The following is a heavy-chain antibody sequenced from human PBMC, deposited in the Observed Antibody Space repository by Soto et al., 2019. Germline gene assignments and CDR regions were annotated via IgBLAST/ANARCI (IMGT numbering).Heavy chain of an antibody. CDR1: GYTFTSYG. CDR2: ISAYNGNT. Sequence: ASVKVSCKASGYTFTSYGISWVRQAPGQGLEWMGWISAYNGNTNYAQKLQGRVTMTTDTSTSTAYMELRSLRSDDTAVYYCARDVPQLPGSVYYYYYGMDVWGQGTTVTVSS. V-gene: IGHV1-18*04. J-gene: IGHJ6*02. D-gene: IGHD2-2*01. CDR3: ARDVPQLPGSVYYYYYGMDV.